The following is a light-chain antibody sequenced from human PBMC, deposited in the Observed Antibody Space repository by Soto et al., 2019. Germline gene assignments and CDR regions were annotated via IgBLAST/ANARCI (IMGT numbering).Light chain of an antibody. CDR3: QQYGSYPLT. CDR2: GAS. J-gene: IGKJ4*01. CDR1: QSVSSSF. V-gene: IGKV3-20*01. Sequence: EIVLTQSPGTLSLSPGERATLSCRASQSVSSSFLAWYQQKPGQAPRLLIYGASSRATGIQDRISGSGSGTDFPLTIRSLEPEDVAVYYCQQYGSYPLTFGGGTKVEIK.